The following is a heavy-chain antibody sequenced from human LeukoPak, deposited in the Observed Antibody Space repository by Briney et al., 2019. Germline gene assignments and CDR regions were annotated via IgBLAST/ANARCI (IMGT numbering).Heavy chain of an antibody. J-gene: IGHJ4*02. CDR1: GFTFTNYW. D-gene: IGHD6-19*01. V-gene: IGHV3-7*03. CDR3: AREGVGQWLARPDFDY. Sequence: GGSLRLSCAASGFTFTNYWMTWVRQAPGKGLEWVANIKQDGSERYYVDSVKGRFTISRDNAKNSLYLQMNSLRAEDTAVYYCAREGVGQWLARPDFDYWGQGTLVTVSS. CDR2: IKQDGSER.